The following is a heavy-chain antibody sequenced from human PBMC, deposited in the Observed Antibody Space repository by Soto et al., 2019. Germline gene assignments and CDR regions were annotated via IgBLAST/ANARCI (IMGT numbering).Heavy chain of an antibody. D-gene: IGHD1-26*01. CDR1: GGSISSGDYD. CDR2: IYNSGNT. V-gene: IGHV4-30-4*01. CDR3: ARGPSGDKVDY. Sequence: QVQLQESGPGLVEPSQTLSLTCTVSGGSISSGDYDWSWIRQPPGKDLEWIGHIYNSGNTYSNPSLKSRVTISVDTSKNQFSLKLSSVTAADTAVYYCARGPSGDKVDYWGQGTLVTASS. J-gene: IGHJ4*02.